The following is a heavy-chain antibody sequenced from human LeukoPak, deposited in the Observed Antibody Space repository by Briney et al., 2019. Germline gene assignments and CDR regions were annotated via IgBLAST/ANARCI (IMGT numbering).Heavy chain of an antibody. J-gene: IGHJ4*02. CDR3: ARSNDYGGEFDY. V-gene: IGHV1-69*13. CDR2: IIPIFGTA. CDR1: GGTFSSYA. D-gene: IGHD4-23*01. Sequence: ASVKVSCKASGGTFSSYANSWVRQAPGQGLEWMGGIIPIFGTANYAQKFQGRVTITADESTSTAYMELSSLRSEDTAVYYCARSNDYGGEFDYWGQGTLVTVSS.